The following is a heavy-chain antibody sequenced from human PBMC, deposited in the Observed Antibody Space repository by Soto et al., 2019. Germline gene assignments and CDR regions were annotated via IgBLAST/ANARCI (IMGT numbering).Heavy chain of an antibody. D-gene: IGHD2-2*01. CDR1: GYTFTTYC. J-gene: IGHJ4*02. CDR3: SREIAVVPRKGKPLYY. CDR2: VNPHDSYA. V-gene: IGHV1-46*01. Sequence: ASVKVSCKASGYTFTTYCVHWVRQAPGRGLEWVGIVNPHDSYAIYAQNFQGRVTMTWDASTSTTHMDLSSLRSDDTAVYYCSREIAVVPRKGKPLYYWRQGSLVTVSS.